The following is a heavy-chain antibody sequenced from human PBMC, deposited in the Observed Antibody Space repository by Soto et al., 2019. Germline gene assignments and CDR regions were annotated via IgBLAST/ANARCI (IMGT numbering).Heavy chain of an antibody. Sequence: QVQLQESGPGLVKPSETLSLTCTVSGGSVSSGSYYWSWIRQPPGKGLEWFGYIYYSGSTNYNPSLKSRVTISVDTSKNQFSLKLSSVTAADTAVYYCAIRVDTQRGHYYYGMDVWGQGTTVTVSS. D-gene: IGHD5-18*01. CDR1: GGSVSSGSYY. CDR3: AIRVDTQRGHYYYGMDV. J-gene: IGHJ6*02. V-gene: IGHV4-61*01. CDR2: IYYSGST.